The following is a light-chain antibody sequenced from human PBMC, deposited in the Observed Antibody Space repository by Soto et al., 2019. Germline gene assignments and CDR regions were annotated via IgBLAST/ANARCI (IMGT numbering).Light chain of an antibody. J-gene: IGKJ5*01. CDR3: QQYGDSPRIT. CDR1: QSIPSRY. V-gene: IGKV3-20*01. CDR2: GAS. Sequence: DIVLTQSPCTLSLSPWERSTLSFRASQSIPSRYLAWYQQKPGQAPRFLIWGASNRAPGIPDRFSGSGSGTDFSLTISRLEPEDVAVYYCQQYGDSPRITFGQGTRLEIK.